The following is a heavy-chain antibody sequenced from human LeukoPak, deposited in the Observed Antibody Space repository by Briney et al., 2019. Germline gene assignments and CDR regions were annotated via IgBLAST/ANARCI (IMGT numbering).Heavy chain of an antibody. CDR3: ARAVDAGDY. Sequence: EASVEVSCKASGGTFSSYAISWVRQAPGQGLGWMGRIIPILGIANYAQKLQGRVTMTTDTSTSTAYMELRSLRSDDTAVYYCARAVDAGDYWGQGTLVTVSS. D-gene: IGHD3-9*01. V-gene: IGHV1-69*04. CDR1: GGTFSSYA. J-gene: IGHJ4*02. CDR2: IIPILGIA.